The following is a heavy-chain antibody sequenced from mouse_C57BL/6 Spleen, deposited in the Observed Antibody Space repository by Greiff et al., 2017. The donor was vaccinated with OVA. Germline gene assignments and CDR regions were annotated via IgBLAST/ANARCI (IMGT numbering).Heavy chain of an antibody. D-gene: IGHD3-2*02. CDR2: IYPGDGDT. Sequence: VHLVESGPELVKPGASVKISCKASGYAFSSSWMNWVKQRPGKGLEWIGRIYPGDGDTNYNGKFKGKATLTADKSSSTAYMQLSSLTSEDSAVYFCARAGDSSGYNFDYWGQGTTLTVSS. V-gene: IGHV1-82*01. CDR1: GYAFSSSW. J-gene: IGHJ2*01. CDR3: ARAGDSSGYNFDY.